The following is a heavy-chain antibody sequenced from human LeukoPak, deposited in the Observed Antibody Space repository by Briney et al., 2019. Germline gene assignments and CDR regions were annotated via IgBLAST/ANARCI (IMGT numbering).Heavy chain of an antibody. CDR2: IYTSGRT. J-gene: IGHJ4*02. CDR3: VRENARSVPTAVSPLDD. D-gene: IGHD2-2*01. CDR1: GGSIGSGPYY. Sequence: SQTLSLTCTVSGGSIGSGPYYWSWIRQPAGKGLEWIGRIYTSGRTDYSPSLKSRVTISADTSKNHFSLKLSSVTAADTAVYYCVRENARSVPTAVSPLDDWSQGTLVTVSS. V-gene: IGHV4-61*02.